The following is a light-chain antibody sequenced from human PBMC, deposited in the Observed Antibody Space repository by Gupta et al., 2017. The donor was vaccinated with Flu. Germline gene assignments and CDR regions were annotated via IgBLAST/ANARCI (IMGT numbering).Light chain of an antibody. J-gene: IGKJ3*01. CDR3: QQYVNLLFT. V-gene: IGKV1-33*01. CDR1: QDITNY. Sequence: DIQMTQSPSSLSASVGDRVTITCQASQDITNYLNWYQQKPGKAPKLLIYDASNLETGVPSRFSGSGSGTDFTFNISSLQPEDIATYYCQQYVNLLFTFGPGTKVDIK. CDR2: DAS.